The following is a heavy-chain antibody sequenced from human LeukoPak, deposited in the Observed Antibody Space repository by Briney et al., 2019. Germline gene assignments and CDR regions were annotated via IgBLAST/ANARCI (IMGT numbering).Heavy chain of an antibody. Sequence: SETLSLTCTVSGGSISSYYWSWIRQPPGKGLEWIGYIYYSGSTNYNPSLKSRVTLSVDTSKNQFSRKLSSVTAADTAVYYCARHPGGYSGYDFDYWGQGTLVTVSS. D-gene: IGHD5-12*01. CDR2: IYYSGST. CDR3: ARHPGGYSGYDFDY. CDR1: GGSISSYY. V-gene: IGHV4-59*08. J-gene: IGHJ4*02.